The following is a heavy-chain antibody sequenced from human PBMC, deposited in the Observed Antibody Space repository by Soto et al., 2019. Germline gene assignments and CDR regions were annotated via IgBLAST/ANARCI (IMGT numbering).Heavy chain of an antibody. CDR2: ISGGGSNT. J-gene: IGHJ4*02. D-gene: IGHD4-4*01. Sequence: GSLRLSCAASGFPFSSYVMSWVRQAPGKGLEWVSGISGGGSNTFYADSVKGRFTISRDNSKNTLLLQMNSLGAEDTAVYYCAKDSNKYSSSLRGRYLDYWGQGIGVTVSS. V-gene: IGHV3-23*01. CDR3: AKDSNKYSSSLRGRYLDY. CDR1: GFPFSSYV.